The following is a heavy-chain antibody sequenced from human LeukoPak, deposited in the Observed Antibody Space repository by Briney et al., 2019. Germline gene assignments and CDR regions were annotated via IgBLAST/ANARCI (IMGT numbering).Heavy chain of an antibody. V-gene: IGHV3-23*01. CDR2: IVGSGGTT. D-gene: IGHD3-3*01. Sequence: GGSLRLSCAASGFTFPGYAMSWVRQAPGKGLEWVSSIVGSGGTTSYADSVKGRFTISRDNSKNTLYLLMNSLRAEDTAVYYCAKDPSYDFWSGFYPYFDYWGQGTLVTVSS. CDR3: AKDPSYDFWSGFYPYFDY. J-gene: IGHJ4*02. CDR1: GFTFPGYA.